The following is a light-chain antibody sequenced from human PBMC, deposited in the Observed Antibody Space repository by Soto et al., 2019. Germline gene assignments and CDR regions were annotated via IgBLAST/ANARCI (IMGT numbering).Light chain of an antibody. Sequence: AIRMTQSPSSLSASTGDRVTITCRASQGISSYLAWYQQKPGKAPKLLIYAASTLQSGVPSRFSGSGSGTDFTLIISCLQSEDFATYYCQQYYSYPYTFGQGTKLEIK. CDR3: QQYYSYPYT. J-gene: IGKJ2*01. CDR2: AAS. V-gene: IGKV1-8*01. CDR1: QGISSY.